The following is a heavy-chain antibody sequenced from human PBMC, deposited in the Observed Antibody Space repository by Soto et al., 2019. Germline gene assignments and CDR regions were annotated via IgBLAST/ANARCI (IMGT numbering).Heavy chain of an antibody. V-gene: IGHV4-31*03. J-gene: IGHJ2*01. CDR2: IYSIGTT. D-gene: IGHD6-6*01. CDR3: ARRPKSAPTVHWFFDL. CDR1: GDSILSGGYY. Sequence: QVQLQESGPGLVKPSETLSLKCCVSGDSILSGGYYWTWIRQHPGKGLEWIGYIYSIGTTFYNPSLKSRVSISVDVSKNLFSLTLTSATAADTAVYYCARRPKSAPTVHWFFDLWGRGTLVTVPS.